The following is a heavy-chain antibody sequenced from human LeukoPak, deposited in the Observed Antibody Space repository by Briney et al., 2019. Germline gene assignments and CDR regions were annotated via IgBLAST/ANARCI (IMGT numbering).Heavy chain of an antibody. CDR1: GFMFSKSW. V-gene: IGHV3-74*01. CDR3: AREKDDHGDPGPLDA. Sequence: GGSLRLSGAASGFMFSKSWMHWVRQVPGKGLVWVARIYNDGSTTNYADSVKGRFTISRDNAANTLFLQMSSLRAEDTAVYYCAREKDDHGDPGPLDAWGQGDLVTVSS. CDR2: IYNDGSTT. D-gene: IGHD4-17*01. J-gene: IGHJ5*02.